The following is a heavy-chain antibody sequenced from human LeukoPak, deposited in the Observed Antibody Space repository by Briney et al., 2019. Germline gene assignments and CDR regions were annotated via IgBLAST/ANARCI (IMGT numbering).Heavy chain of an antibody. CDR2: IIPIFGTA. J-gene: IGHJ4*02. D-gene: IGHD6-13*01. CDR1: GGTFSSYA. Sequence: ASVKVSCKASGGTFSSYAISWVRQAPGQGLEWMGGIIPIFGTANYAQKFQGRVTITADESTSTAYMELSSLRSEDTAVYYCARVSVRSLAAANPFDYWGQGTLVTVSS. CDR3: ARVSVRSLAAANPFDY. V-gene: IGHV1-69*13.